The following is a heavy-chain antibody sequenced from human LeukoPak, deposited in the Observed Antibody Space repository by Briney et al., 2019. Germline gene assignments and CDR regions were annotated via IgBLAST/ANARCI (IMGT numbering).Heavy chain of an antibody. J-gene: IGHJ6*02. CDR1: GYSFISYW. Sequence: GESLKISCKGSGYSFISYWIGWVRQMPGKGLEWMGIIYPGDSDTRYSPSFQGQVTISADKSTSTAYLQWSRLKASDTAMYYCARHNWIDYYHYYGMDVRGQGTTVTVSS. CDR3: ARHNWIDYYHYYGMDV. V-gene: IGHV5-51*01. CDR2: IYPGDSDT. D-gene: IGHD1-20*01.